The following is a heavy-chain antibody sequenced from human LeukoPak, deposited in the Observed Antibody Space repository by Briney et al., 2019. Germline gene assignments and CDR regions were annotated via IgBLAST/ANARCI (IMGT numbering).Heavy chain of an antibody. V-gene: IGHV1-69*05. D-gene: IGHD3-16*02. CDR2: IIPIFGTA. Sequence: SVKVSCKASGGTFSSYAISWVRQAPGQGLEWKGGIIPIFGTANYAQKFQGRVTITTDESTSTAYMELSSLRSEDTAVYYCASSLGELSFNYYYYYMDVWGKGTTVTVSS. CDR1: GGTFSSYA. J-gene: IGHJ6*03. CDR3: ASSLGELSFNYYYYYMDV.